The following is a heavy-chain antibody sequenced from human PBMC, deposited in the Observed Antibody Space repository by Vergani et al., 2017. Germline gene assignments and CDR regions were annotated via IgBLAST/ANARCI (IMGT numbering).Heavy chain of an antibody. V-gene: IGHV2-5*02. CDR2: IYWGDDK. CDR1: GFSLSTSGVG. J-gene: IGHJ4*02. D-gene: IGHD4-17*01. Sequence: QITLKESGPTLVKPTQTLTLTCTFSGFSLSTSGVGVGWIRQPPGKALEWLALIYWGDDKRYSPSLKSRLTITKDTSKNQVVLTMTNMDPVDTATYYCALYDYGDYVDYWGQGTLVTVSS. CDR3: ALYDYGDYVDY.